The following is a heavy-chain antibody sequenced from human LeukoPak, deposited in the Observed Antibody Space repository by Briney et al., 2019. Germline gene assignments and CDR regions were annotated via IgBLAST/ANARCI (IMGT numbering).Heavy chain of an antibody. V-gene: IGHV4-30-2*01. J-gene: IGHJ3*02. CDR2: IYHSGST. CDR3: ASGYSYGIDAFDI. D-gene: IGHD5-18*01. CDR1: GGSISSGGYY. Sequence: SETLSLTCTVSGGSISSGGYYWSWIRQPPGKGLEWIGYIYHSGSTYYNPSLKSRVTISVDRSKNQFSLKLSSVTAADTAVYYCASGYSYGIDAFDIWGQGTMVTVSS.